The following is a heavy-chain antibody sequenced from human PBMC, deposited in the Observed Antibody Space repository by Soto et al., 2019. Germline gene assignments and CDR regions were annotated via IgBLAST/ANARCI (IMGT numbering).Heavy chain of an antibody. V-gene: IGHV4-4*07. J-gene: IGHJ4*02. CDR3: ARDIGSFAYGEGY. CDR2: VYSSGTT. D-gene: IGHD3-10*01. Sequence: SETLSLTCIVSGGSIKSYWCSWIRQPAGKGLEWIGRVYSSGTTDYNPSLNSRATMSVETSKNQFSLKLSSVTAADTAVYYCARDIGSFAYGEGYWGQGIQVTVSS. CDR1: GGSIKSYW.